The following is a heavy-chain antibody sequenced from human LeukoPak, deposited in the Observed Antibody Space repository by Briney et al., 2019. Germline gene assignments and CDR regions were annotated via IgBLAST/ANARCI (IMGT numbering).Heavy chain of an antibody. J-gene: IGHJ4*02. D-gene: IGHD3-22*01. CDR1: GGPFSGYY. V-gene: IGHV4-59*01. CDR2: IYYSGST. CDR3: ARGRDNYESSGYYLEPFDY. Sequence: PSETLSLTCAVYGGPFSGYYWSWIRQPPGKGLECIGYIYYSGSTNYKPSLKSRVTISVDTSKNQFSLRLSSVTAADTAVYYCARGRDNYESSGYYLEPFDYWGQGTLVTVSS.